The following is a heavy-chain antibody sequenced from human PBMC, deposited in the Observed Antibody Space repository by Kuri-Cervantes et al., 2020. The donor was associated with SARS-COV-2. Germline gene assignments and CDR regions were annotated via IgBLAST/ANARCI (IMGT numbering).Heavy chain of an antibody. CDR1: GYSFTSYW. J-gene: IGHJ6*02. CDR3: ARHSKLELHMDV. V-gene: IGHV5-51*01. D-gene: IGHD1-7*01. CDR2: IYPGDSDT. Sequence: GGSLRLSCKGSGYSFTSYWIGWVRQMPGKGLEWMGIIYPGDSDTRYSPSFQGQVTISADKSISTAYLQWGSLKASDTAMYYCARHSKLELHMDVWGQGTTVTVSS.